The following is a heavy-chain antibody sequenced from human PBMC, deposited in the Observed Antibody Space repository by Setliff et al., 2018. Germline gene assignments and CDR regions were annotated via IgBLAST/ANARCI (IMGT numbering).Heavy chain of an antibody. Sequence: PSETLSLTCTVSGASISSGTYYWAWIRQPPGKGLEWIGSINYYGSIFDDGTTYSTYYNPSLKSRATISIDTSKSQFSLKLSSMTAADTALYYCARNPDFLQYSFDLWGRGTPVTVSS. V-gene: IGHV4-39*07. CDR3: ARNPDFLQYSFDL. J-gene: IGHJ2*01. CDR1: GASISSGTYY. D-gene: IGHD5-12*01. CDR2: INYYGSIFDDGTTYST.